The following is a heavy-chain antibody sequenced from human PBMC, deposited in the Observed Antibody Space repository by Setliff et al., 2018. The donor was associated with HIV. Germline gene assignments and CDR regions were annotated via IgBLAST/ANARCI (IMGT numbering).Heavy chain of an antibody. CDR2: TSGHNGHT. CDR1: GYTFTRFG. CDR3: ARDMQQLVPGEHYYYMDV. Sequence: ASVKVSCKASGYTFTRFGISWVRQAPGQGLEWMGWTSGHNGHTDYAQKFQGRVTVTTDTSTETAYMELRSLRSDDTAVYYCARDMQQLVPGEHYYYMDVWGKGTTVTVSS. V-gene: IGHV1-18*01. D-gene: IGHD6-13*01. J-gene: IGHJ6*03.